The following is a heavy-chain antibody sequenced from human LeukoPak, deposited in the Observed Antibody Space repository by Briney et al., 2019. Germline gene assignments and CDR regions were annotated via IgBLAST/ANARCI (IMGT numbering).Heavy chain of an antibody. Sequence: PGGSLRLSCAASGFTFSNYAMSWVRQAPGKGLEWVSAISWNSGSINYADSVKGRFTISRDNAKNSLYLQMNSLRVEDTALYYCTKVDGVLPDAFDIWGQGTMVTVSS. J-gene: IGHJ3*02. CDR2: ISWNSGSI. V-gene: IGHV3-9*01. D-gene: IGHD5-24*01. CDR3: TKVDGVLPDAFDI. CDR1: GFTFSNYA.